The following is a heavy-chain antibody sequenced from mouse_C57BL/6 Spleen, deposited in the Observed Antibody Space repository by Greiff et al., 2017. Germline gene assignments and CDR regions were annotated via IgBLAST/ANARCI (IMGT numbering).Heavy chain of an antibody. D-gene: IGHD3-2*01. CDR3: ARDSPWYFDV. J-gene: IGHJ1*03. CDR2: IDPSDSET. Sequence: QVQLKQPGAELVRPGSSVKLSCKASGYTFTSYWMHWVKQRPIQGLEWIGNIDPSDSETHYNQKFKDKATLTVDKSSSTAYMQLSSLTSEDSAVYYCARDSPWYFDVWGTGTTVTVSS. V-gene: IGHV1-52*01. CDR1: GYTFTSYW.